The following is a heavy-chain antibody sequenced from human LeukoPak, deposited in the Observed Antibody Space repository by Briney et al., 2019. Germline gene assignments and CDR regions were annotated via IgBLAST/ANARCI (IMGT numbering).Heavy chain of an antibody. CDR1: GFTFSDYY. CDR3: ARDEKAVAGTGPFDY. CDR2: ISSSGSTI. Sequence: GGSLRLSCAASGFTFSDYYMSWIRQAPGKGLEWASYISSSGSTIYYADSVKGRFTISRDNAKNSLYLQMNSLRAEDTAVYYCARDEKAVAGTGPFDYWGQGTLVTVSS. V-gene: IGHV3-11*01. D-gene: IGHD6-19*01. J-gene: IGHJ4*02.